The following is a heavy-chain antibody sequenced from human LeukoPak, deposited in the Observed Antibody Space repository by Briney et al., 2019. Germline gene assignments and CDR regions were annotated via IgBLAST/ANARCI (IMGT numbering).Heavy chain of an antibody. Sequence: ASVKVSCKTAGYTFTDCYMHWVRQAPGQGLEWVGWINPNSGGTKYAQKYKGRVTMTRDTSINTAYMELSRLTYDDTAVYYCAGLPRYNWNEPLDYWGQGTLVTVSS. D-gene: IGHD1-20*01. J-gene: IGHJ4*02. CDR2: INPNSGGT. CDR1: GYTFTDCY. CDR3: AGLPRYNWNEPLDY. V-gene: IGHV1-2*02.